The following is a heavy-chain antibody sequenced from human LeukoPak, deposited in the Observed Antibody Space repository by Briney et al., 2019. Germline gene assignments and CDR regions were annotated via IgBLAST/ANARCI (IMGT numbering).Heavy chain of an antibody. CDR2: ISYDGSNK. V-gene: IGHV3-30*18. CDR3: AKDIKPYYDILTGYNYFDY. CDR1: GFTFSSYG. Sequence: GGSLRLSCAASGFTFSSYGMHWVRQAPGKGLEWVAVISYDGSNKYYADSVKGRFTISRDNSKNTLYLQMNSLRAEDMALYYCAKDIKPYYDILTGYNYFDYWGQGTLVTVSS. D-gene: IGHD3-9*01. J-gene: IGHJ4*02.